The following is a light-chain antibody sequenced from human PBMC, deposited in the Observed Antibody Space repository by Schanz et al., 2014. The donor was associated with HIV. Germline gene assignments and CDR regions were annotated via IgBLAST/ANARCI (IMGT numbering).Light chain of an antibody. CDR1: NSDISTYNY. J-gene: IGLJ2*01. Sequence: QSALTQPPSASGSPGQSITISCTGLNSDISTYNYVSWYQQNPGKAPNLIIYDVNKRPSAVPDRFSGSRSGNTASLTVSGLQAEDEADYYCCSYAGSLPLVFGGGTKLTVL. V-gene: IGLV2-8*01. CDR3: CSYAGSLPLV. CDR2: DVN.